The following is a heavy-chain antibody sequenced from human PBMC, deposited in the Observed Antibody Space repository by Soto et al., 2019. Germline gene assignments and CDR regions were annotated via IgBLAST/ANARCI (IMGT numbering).Heavy chain of an antibody. CDR3: AKSSGHLVDYHDGMDV. CDR2: ISSSGGTT. J-gene: IGHJ6*02. Sequence: GGSLRLSCATSGFNFNNYAMSWVRQAPGERLEWVSFISSSGGTTYYADSVKGRFTISRDNSRNTVFLQMNTLGAEDTAIYYCAKSSGHLVDYHDGMDVWGQGTTVTVSS. D-gene: IGHD2-8*02. V-gene: IGHV3-23*01. CDR1: GFNFNNYA.